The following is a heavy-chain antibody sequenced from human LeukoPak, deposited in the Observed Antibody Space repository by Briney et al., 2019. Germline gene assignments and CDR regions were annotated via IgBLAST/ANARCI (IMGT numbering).Heavy chain of an antibody. CDR3: TILGYTYGRFDY. J-gene: IGHJ4*02. D-gene: IGHD5-18*01. CDR1: GFNFRDYY. V-gene: IGHV3-11*01. Sequence: PGGSLRLSCAASGFNFRDYYMSWIRQAPGKGLEWVSYSSGSGSTIYYADSVKGRFTISRDNAKTSLSLQMNSLRAEDTAVYYCTILGYTYGRFDYWGQGTLVTVSS. CDR2: SSGSGSTI.